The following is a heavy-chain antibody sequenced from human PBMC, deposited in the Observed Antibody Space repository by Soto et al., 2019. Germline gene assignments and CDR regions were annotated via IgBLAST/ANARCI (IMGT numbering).Heavy chain of an antibody. J-gene: IGHJ4*02. CDR2: IKQDGSEK. V-gene: IGHV3-7*01. CDR1: GFTFSYYW. D-gene: IGHD4-17*01. CDR3: VSTPYGGQDY. Sequence: PGGSLRLSCAASGFTFSYYWMSWVRQAPGKGLEWVANIKQDGSEKYYVDSVKGRFTISKDNAKNSLYLQMNSLRVEDTAVYYCVSTPYGGQDYWGQGTVVTVS.